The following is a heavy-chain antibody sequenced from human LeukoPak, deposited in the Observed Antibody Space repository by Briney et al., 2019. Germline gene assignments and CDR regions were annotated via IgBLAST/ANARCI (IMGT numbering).Heavy chain of an antibody. Sequence: PSETLSLTCTVSGGSISSSSYYWGWIRQPPGKGLEWVSAISGSGGSTYYADSVKGRFTISRDNSKNTLYLQMNSLRAEDTAVYYCANLRQWLNYWGQGTLVTVSS. D-gene: IGHD6-19*01. J-gene: IGHJ4*02. CDR2: ISGSGGST. CDR1: GGSISSSSYY. V-gene: IGHV3-23*01. CDR3: ANLRQWLNY.